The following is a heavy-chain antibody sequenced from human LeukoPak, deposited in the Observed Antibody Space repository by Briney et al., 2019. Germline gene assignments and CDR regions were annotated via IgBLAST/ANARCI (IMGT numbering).Heavy chain of an antibody. D-gene: IGHD3-9*01. Sequence: SQTLSLTCAISGDSVSSNNGAWNWIRQSPSRGLEWLGRTYYRSKWYNDYAESLISRITISPVTSKNQFSLQLYSVTPEDTAVCYCARDVGTTGWHTFDYWGQGTLVTVSS. V-gene: IGHV6-1*01. J-gene: IGHJ4*02. CDR2: TYYRSKWYN. CDR3: ARDVGTTGWHTFDY. CDR1: GDSVSSNNGA.